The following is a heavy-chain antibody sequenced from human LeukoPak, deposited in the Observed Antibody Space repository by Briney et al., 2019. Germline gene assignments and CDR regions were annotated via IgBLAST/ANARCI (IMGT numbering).Heavy chain of an antibody. CDR3: AKDLGRYRNNYFDY. CDR2: ISLSGRT. J-gene: IGHJ4*02. CDR1: GGSISRTNW. D-gene: IGHD1-26*01. V-gene: IGHV4-4*02. Sequence: SETLSLTCDVSGGSISRTNWWSWVRQSPGQGLEWIGEISLSGRTNYNPSLQSRVTMSLDESKNQLSLDLASVTAADTAVYYCAKDLGRYRNNYFDYWGQGTLVTVSS.